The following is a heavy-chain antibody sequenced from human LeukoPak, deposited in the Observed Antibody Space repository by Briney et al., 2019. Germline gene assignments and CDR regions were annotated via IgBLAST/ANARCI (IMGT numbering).Heavy chain of an antibody. J-gene: IGHJ6*03. CDR3: ARVVPFLSGLGDYYMDV. D-gene: IGHD3-3*01. Sequence: PSQTLSLTCTVSGGSISSGDYYWSWIRQPPGKGLEWIGYIYYSGSTYYNPSLKSRVTISVDTSKNQFSLKLSSVTAADTAVYYCARVVPFLSGLGDYYMDVWGKGTTVTVSS. CDR1: GGSISSGDYY. CDR2: IYYSGST. V-gene: IGHV4-30-4*08.